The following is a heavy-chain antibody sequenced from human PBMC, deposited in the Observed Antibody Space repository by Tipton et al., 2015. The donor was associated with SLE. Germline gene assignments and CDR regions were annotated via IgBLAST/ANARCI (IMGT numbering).Heavy chain of an antibody. CDR2: IYSGGST. Sequence: SLRLSCAASGFTVSSNYMSWVRQAPGKGLEWVSVIYSGGSTYYADSVKGRFTISRDNSKNTLYLQMNSLRAEDTAVYYCAREAKGYYGMDVWGQGTTVTVSS. CDR1: GFTVSSNY. V-gene: IGHV3-53*01. CDR3: AREAKGYYGMDV. J-gene: IGHJ6*02.